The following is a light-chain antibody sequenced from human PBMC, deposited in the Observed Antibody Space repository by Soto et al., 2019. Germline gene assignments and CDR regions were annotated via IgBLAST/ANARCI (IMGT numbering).Light chain of an antibody. CDR2: GAS. Sequence: EIVLTQSPGTLSLSTGERDTLSCRASQSVSSSYLAWYQQKPGQAPRLLIYGASTRATGIPARLSGSGSGTEFTLTISGLEPEDFAVYYCQQRTNRPPITFGQGTRLEIK. V-gene: IGKV3D-20*02. CDR1: QSVSSSY. CDR3: QQRTNRPPIT. J-gene: IGKJ5*01.